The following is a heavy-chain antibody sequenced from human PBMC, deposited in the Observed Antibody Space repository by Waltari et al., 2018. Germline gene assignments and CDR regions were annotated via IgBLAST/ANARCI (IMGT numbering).Heavy chain of an antibody. CDR3: ASHAPYDILTGYSAFDI. CDR1: GYSISSGYS. J-gene: IGHJ3*02. Sequence: QVQLQESGPGLVKPSETLSLTCAVSGYSISSGYSWGWIRQPPGKGLEWIGSIYHSGSTYYNPSLKSRVTISVDTSKNQFSLKLSSVTAADTAVYYCASHAPYDILTGYSAFDIWGQGTMVTVSS. D-gene: IGHD3-9*01. V-gene: IGHV4-38-2*01. CDR2: IYHSGST.